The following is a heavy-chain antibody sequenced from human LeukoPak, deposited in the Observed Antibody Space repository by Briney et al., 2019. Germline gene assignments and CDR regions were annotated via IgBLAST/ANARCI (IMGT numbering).Heavy chain of an antibody. J-gene: IGHJ3*02. CDR1: GFTFSSYA. Sequence: PGGSLRLSCAASGFTFSSYAMSWVRQAPGKGLEWVSAISGGGGSTYYADSVKGRFTISRDNSKNTLYPQMNSLRAEDTAVYYCAKAYSSGSYPDAFDIWGQGTMVTVSS. CDR2: ISGGGGST. CDR3: AKAYSSGSYPDAFDI. V-gene: IGHV3-23*01. D-gene: IGHD1-26*01.